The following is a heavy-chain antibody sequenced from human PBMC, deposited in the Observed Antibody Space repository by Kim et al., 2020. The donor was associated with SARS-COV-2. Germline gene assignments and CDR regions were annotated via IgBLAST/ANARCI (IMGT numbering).Heavy chain of an antibody. D-gene: IGHD3-3*01. J-gene: IGHJ6*02. Sequence: SVKVSCKASGFTFTSSAVQWVRQARGQRLEWIGWIVVGSGNTNYAQKFQERVTITRDMSTSTAYMELSSLRSEDTAVYYCAADLNYDFWSGYPGGYYGMDVWGQGTTVTVSS. CDR2: IVVGSGNT. CDR3: AADLNYDFWSGYPGGYYGMDV. CDR1: GFTFTSSA. V-gene: IGHV1-58*01.